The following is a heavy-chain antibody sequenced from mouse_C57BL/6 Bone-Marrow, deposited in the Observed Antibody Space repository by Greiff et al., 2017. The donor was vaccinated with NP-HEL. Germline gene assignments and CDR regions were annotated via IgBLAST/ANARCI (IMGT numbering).Heavy chain of an antibody. CDR1: GYTFTSYW. V-gene: IGHV1-64*01. CDR3: ARGLKRGFAY. J-gene: IGHJ3*01. CDR2: IHPNSGST. D-gene: IGHD1-3*01. Sequence: QVQLQQSGAELVKPGASVKLSCKASGYTFTSYWMPWVKQRPGQGLEWIGMIHPNSGSTNYNEKFKSKATLTVDKSSSTAYMQLSSLTSEDSAVYYCARGLKRGFAYWGQGTLVTVSA.